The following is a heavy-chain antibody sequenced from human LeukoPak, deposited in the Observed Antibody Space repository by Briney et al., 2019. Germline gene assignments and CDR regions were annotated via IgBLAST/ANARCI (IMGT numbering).Heavy chain of an antibody. J-gene: IGHJ4*02. D-gene: IGHD3-16*01. CDR1: GFTFSSYG. CDR2: ISGTGGTT. V-gene: IGHV3-23*01. CDR3: ARPSWGSSLDY. Sequence: PGGTLRLSCAASGFTFSSYGMSWVRQAPGKGLEWVSAISGTGGTTYYADSVKGRFTISRDNSKNTLYLQMNSLRAEDTAVYYCARPSWGSSLDYWGQGTLVTVSS.